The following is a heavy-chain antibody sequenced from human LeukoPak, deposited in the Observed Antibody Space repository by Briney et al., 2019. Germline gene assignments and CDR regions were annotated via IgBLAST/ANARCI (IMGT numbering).Heavy chain of an antibody. CDR2: ISSSSSYI. J-gene: IGHJ4*02. Sequence: PGGSLRLSCEASGFTFSSYSMNWVRQAPGKGLEWVSSISSSSSYIYYADSVRGRFTISRDNSKSTLSLQMNSLRAEDTAIYYCATYRQVLLPFESWGQGTLVTVSS. CDR3: ATYRQVLLPFES. D-gene: IGHD2-8*02. CDR1: GFTFSSYS. V-gene: IGHV3-21*04.